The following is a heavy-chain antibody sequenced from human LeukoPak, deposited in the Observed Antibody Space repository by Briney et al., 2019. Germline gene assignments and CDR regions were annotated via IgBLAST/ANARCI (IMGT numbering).Heavy chain of an antibody. CDR2: IYYSGST. D-gene: IGHD3-22*01. V-gene: IGHV4-59*12. Sequence: SETLSLTCTVSGGSISSYYWSWIRQPPGKGLEWIGYIYYSGSTNYNPSLKSRVTMSVDTSKNQFSLKLSSVTAADTAVYYCARGPLGYYDSSGYHDSYYYYYMDVWGKGTTVTVSS. CDR3: ARGPLGYYDSSGYHDSYYYYYMDV. J-gene: IGHJ6*03. CDR1: GGSISSYY.